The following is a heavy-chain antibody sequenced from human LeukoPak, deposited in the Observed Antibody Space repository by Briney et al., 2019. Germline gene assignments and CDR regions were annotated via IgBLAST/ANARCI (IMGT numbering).Heavy chain of an antibody. J-gene: IGHJ4*02. CDR1: GFTFSSYA. CDR2: ISYDGSNK. Sequence: GGSLRLSCAASGFTFSSYAMHWVRQAPGKGLEWVAVISYDGSNKYYADSVKGRFTISRDNSKNTLYLQMDSLRAEDTAMFYCAREPPIWGRGLDYWGQGTLVTVSS. CDR3: AREPPIWGRGLDY. V-gene: IGHV3-30-3*01. D-gene: IGHD3-10*01.